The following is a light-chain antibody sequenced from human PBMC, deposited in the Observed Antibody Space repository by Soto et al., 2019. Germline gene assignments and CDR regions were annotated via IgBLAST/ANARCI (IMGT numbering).Light chain of an antibody. CDR2: DAS. CDR3: QQYNSYPWT. V-gene: IGKV1-5*01. Sequence: DIQMTQSPSTLSASVGDRVTITCRASQSISSWLAWYQQKPGKAPKLLIYDASSLESGVPSRFSGSGSGTEFTLNISSLKPDDFATYYCQQYNSYPWTFGQGTKVEIK. CDR1: QSISSW. J-gene: IGKJ1*01.